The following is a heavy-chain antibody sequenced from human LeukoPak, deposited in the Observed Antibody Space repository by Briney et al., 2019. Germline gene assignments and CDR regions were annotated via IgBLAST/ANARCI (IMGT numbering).Heavy chain of an antibody. D-gene: IGHD3-22*01. J-gene: IGHJ3*02. CDR1: GGSISSYY. Sequence: PSETLSLTCTVSGGSISSYYWSWIRQPPGKGLEWIGYIYYSGSTNYNPSLKSRVTISVDTSKNQFSLKLSSVTAADTAVYYCARQAYDSSDAFDIWGQGTMVTVSS. CDR3: ARQAYDSSDAFDI. V-gene: IGHV4-59*08. CDR2: IYYSGST.